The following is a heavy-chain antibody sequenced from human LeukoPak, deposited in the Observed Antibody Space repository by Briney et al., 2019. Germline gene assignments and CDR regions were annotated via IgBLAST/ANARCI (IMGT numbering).Heavy chain of an antibody. J-gene: IGHJ4*02. Sequence: GGSLRLSCAASGFTFSNYEMNWVRQAPGKGLEWVSYISSSSSYIYYADSVKGRFTISRDNAKNSLYLQMNSLRAEDTAVYYCARDLGTTGYYLNYWGQGTLVTVSS. CDR1: GFTFSNYE. V-gene: IGHV3-21*01. CDR3: ARDLGTTGYYLNY. D-gene: IGHD3-9*01. CDR2: ISSSSSYI.